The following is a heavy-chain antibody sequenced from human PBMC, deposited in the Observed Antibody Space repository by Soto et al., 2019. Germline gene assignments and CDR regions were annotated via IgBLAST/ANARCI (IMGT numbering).Heavy chain of an antibody. V-gene: IGHV1-69*12. CDR1: GGTFSSYA. J-gene: IGHJ6*02. CDR3: ARVRSYYDILTGYRDYYYYGMDV. Sequence: QVQLVQSGAEVKKPGSSVKVSCKASGGTFSSYAISWVRQAPGQGLEWMGGIIPIFGTANYAQKFQGRVTITADESTSTXXMXLXXLRAEDTAVYYCARVRSYYDILTGYRDYYYYGMDVWGQGTTVTVSS. D-gene: IGHD3-9*01. CDR2: IIPIFGTA.